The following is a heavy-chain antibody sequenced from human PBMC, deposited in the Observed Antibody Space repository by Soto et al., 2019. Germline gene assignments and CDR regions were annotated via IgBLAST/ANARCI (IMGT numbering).Heavy chain of an antibody. Sequence: GGSLRLSCAASGFTFSSYAMSWVRQAPGKGLEWVSAISGSGGSTYYADSVKGRFTISKDNSKNTLYLQMNSLRAEDTAVYYCAKVKRAYDSSGYYYEAYYYGMDVWGQGTTVTVSS. D-gene: IGHD3-22*01. V-gene: IGHV3-23*01. CDR2: ISGSGGST. J-gene: IGHJ6*02. CDR1: GFTFSSYA. CDR3: AKVKRAYDSSGYYYEAYYYGMDV.